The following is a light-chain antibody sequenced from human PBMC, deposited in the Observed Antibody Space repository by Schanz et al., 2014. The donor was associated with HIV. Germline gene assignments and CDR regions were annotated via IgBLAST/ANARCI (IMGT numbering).Light chain of an antibody. V-gene: IGLV1-40*01. Sequence: QSVLTQPPSLSGAPGQRVSLSCNGSSSNIGAGYDVHWYQQFPGTAPKLLIFDDDSRPSGVPDRVSGSKSGTSASLAISGLQADDEGDYYCQSFDKSVSAVVFGGGTKVTVL. CDR1: SSNIGAGYD. CDR3: QSFDKSVSAVV. J-gene: IGLJ2*01. CDR2: DDD.